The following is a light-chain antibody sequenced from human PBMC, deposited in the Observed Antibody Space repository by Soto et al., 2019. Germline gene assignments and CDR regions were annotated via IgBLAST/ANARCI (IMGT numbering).Light chain of an antibody. CDR3: CSYAGSDIMI. J-gene: IGLJ2*01. Sequence: QSALTQPPSASGSPGQSVTISCTGTSSDVGGYNYVSWYQHHPGKAPKLVIFEAFKRPSGVSNRFSASKSGNTASLTISGLQAEDEADYYCCSYAGSDIMIFGGGTKLTVL. V-gene: IGLV2-8*01. CDR1: SSDVGGYNY. CDR2: EAF.